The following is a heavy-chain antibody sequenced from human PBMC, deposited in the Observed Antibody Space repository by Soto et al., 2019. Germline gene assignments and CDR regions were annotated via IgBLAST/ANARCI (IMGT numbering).Heavy chain of an antibody. CDR2: IYYSGST. CDR1: GGSISSSSYY. CDR3: ARQIVVVRVEN. V-gene: IGHV4-39*01. Sequence: QLQLQESGPGLVKPSETLSLTCTVSGGSISSSSYYWGWIRQPPGKGLEWIGSIYYSGSTYYNPSLKSRVTISVDTSKNQFSLKLSSVTAADTAVYYCARQIVVVRVENWGQGTLVTVSS. J-gene: IGHJ4*02. D-gene: IGHD3-22*01.